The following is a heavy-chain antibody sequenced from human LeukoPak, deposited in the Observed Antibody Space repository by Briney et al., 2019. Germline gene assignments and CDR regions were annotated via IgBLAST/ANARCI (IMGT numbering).Heavy chain of an antibody. D-gene: IGHD5-12*01. Sequence: GTSLRLSCEASGFIFTSYGMHWVRQAPGKGLEWVAVISYDGSNKYYADSVKGRFTISRDNSKNTLYLQMNSLRVEDTAVYYCAREGALWWLLPDYWGQGTLVTVSS. CDR1: GFIFTSYG. V-gene: IGHV3-30*03. CDR2: ISYDGSNK. J-gene: IGHJ4*02. CDR3: AREGALWWLLPDY.